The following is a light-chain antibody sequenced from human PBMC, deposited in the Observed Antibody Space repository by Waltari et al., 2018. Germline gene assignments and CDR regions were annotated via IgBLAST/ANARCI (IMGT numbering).Light chain of an antibody. CDR2: DMN. V-gene: IGLV2-14*03. CDR3: NSYTITNTII. J-gene: IGLJ2*01. CDR1: RRYVGRSYQ. Sequence: QSALTQPASVSGSPGQSVTISCTGTRRYVGRSYQISWYRQHPGPAPPLIIFDMNNRPSGVSNRFSGSKSGNTASLTISGLQPDDEADYYCNSYTITNTIIFGGGTRLTVL.